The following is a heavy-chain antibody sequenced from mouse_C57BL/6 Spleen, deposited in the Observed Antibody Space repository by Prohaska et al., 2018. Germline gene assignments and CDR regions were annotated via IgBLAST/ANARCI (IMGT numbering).Heavy chain of an antibody. D-gene: IGHD1-1*01. CDR3: APITTVVAPD. CDR2: INPNNGGT. V-gene: IGHV1-26*01. J-gene: IGHJ4*01. Sequence: GKQSHGKSLVWIGDINPNNGGTSYNQKFKGKATLTVDKSSSTAYMELRSLTSEDSAVYYCAPITTVVAPDWGQGTSVTVSS.